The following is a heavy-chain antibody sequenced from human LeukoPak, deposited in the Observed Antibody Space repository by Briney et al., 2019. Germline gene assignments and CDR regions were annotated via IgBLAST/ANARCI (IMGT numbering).Heavy chain of an antibody. CDR3: ARCHNAGSLDV. CDR2: IYTSGRT. Sequence: SSETLSLTCTVSGGSISSYSWSWIRQPAGKGLEWIGLIYTSGRTDYSPSLKSRVTMSVDMSKNQLSLRLTSVTAADTAVYYCARCHNAGSLDVWGQGTTVSVSS. J-gene: IGHJ6*02. D-gene: IGHD2-15*01. CDR1: GGSISSYS. V-gene: IGHV4-4*07.